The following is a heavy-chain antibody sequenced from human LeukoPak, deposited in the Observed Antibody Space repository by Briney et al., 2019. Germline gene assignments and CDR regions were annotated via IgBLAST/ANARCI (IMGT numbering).Heavy chain of an antibody. V-gene: IGHV4-34*01. CDR3: ARRPTSRGVAFDY. Sequence: SETLSLTCAVYGGSFSGYYWSWIRQPPGKGLEWIGEINHSGSTNYNPSLKSRVTISVDTSKNQFSLKLSSVTAADTAVYYCARRPTSRGVAFDYWGQGTLVTVSS. CDR1: GGSFSGYY. D-gene: IGHD2-15*01. J-gene: IGHJ4*02. CDR2: INHSGST.